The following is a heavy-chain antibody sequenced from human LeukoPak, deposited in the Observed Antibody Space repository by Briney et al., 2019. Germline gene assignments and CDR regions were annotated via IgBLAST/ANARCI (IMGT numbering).Heavy chain of an antibody. V-gene: IGHV4-38-2*02. CDR3: AREYCGGDCYENWFDP. Sequence: SETLSLTCAVSGYSISSGYYWGWIRQPPGKAPEWIGSIYHSGSTYYNPSPKSRVTISVDTSKNQFSLKLSSVTAADTAVYYCAREYCGGDCYENWFDPWGQGTLVTVSS. CDR2: IYHSGST. CDR1: GYSISSGYY. J-gene: IGHJ5*02. D-gene: IGHD2-21*02.